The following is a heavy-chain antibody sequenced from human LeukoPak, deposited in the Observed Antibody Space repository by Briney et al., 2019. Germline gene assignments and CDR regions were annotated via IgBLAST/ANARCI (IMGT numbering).Heavy chain of an antibody. J-gene: IGHJ6*02. V-gene: IGHV3-30*03. CDR3: ARTPKVSQYGMDV. CDR1: GFTFNFYA. Sequence: GGSLRLSCAASGFTFNFYAMYWVRQAPGKGLEWVAVISYDGTTEYYADSVKGRFTISRDNAKNSLYLQMNSLIGEDTAVYYCARTPKVSQYGMDVWGQGTTVTVSS. D-gene: IGHD2-15*01. CDR2: ISYDGTTE.